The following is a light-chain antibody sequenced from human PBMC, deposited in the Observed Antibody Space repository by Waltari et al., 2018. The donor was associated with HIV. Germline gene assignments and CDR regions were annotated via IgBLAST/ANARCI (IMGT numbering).Light chain of an antibody. CDR3: CSYAGSYTFV. CDR1: NRYVCGYYL. CDR2: DVS. Sequence: QAALNQPPPVSGSPGQSVTLHCTGTNRYVCGYYLVPWNQQHPGKAPKLMIYDVSKRPSGVPDRFSGSKSGNTASLTISGLQAEDEADYYCCSYAGSYTFVFGGGTKLTVL. J-gene: IGLJ3*02. V-gene: IGLV2-11*01.